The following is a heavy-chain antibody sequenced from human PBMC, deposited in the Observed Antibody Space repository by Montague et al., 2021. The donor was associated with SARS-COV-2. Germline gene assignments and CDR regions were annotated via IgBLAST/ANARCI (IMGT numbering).Heavy chain of an antibody. CDR3: TGGREGNYNVMDV. V-gene: IGHV6-1*01. D-gene: IGHD1-1*01. Sequence: CAISGDSVSSNSATWNWVRQSPSRGLEWLGRTYYRSKWYNDYAVSVRGRVTINPDTSKNQFSLQLNSVTPEDTAIYYRTGGREGNYNVMDVWGQGTTVTVSS. CDR2: TYYRSKWYN. CDR1: GDSVSSNSAT. J-gene: IGHJ6*02.